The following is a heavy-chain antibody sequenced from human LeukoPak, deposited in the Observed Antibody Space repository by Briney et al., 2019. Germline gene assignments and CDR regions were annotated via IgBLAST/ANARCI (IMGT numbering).Heavy chain of an antibody. CDR1: GGSISSGSYY. V-gene: IGHV4-61*02. CDR2: IYTSGST. Sequence: PSETLSLTCTVSGGSISSGSYYWSWIRQPAGKGLEWIGRIYTSGSTNYNPSLKSRVTMSVDTSKNQFSLKLSSVTAADTAVYYCARDSPDPGYYYYMDVWGKGTTVTVSS. D-gene: IGHD3-10*01. J-gene: IGHJ6*03. CDR3: ARDSPDPGYYYYMDV.